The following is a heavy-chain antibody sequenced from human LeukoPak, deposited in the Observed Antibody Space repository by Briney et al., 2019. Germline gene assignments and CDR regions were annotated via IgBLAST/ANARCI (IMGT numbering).Heavy chain of an antibody. V-gene: IGHV1-8*01. CDR3: AREQVAVARTGSDAFDI. CDR1: GYTFTSYD. J-gene: IGHJ3*02. CDR2: MNPNSGNT. Sequence: ASVKVSCKASGYTFTSYDINWVRQATGQGLEWMGWMNPNSGNTGYAQKFQGRVTMTRNTSISTAYMELSSLRSDDTAVYYCAREQVAVARTGSDAFDIWGQGTMVTVSS. D-gene: IGHD6-19*01.